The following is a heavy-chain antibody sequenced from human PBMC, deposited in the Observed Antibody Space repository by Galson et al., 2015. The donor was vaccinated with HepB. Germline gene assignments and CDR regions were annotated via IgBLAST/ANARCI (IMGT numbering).Heavy chain of an antibody. D-gene: IGHD3-10*01. Sequence: ETLSLTCTVSGGSISSSSYYWGWIRQPPGKGLEWIGSIYYSGSTYYNPSLKSRVTISVDTSKNQFSLKMSSVTAADTAVYYCARMQVTITMVRGVMGWFDPWGQGTLVTVSS. V-gene: IGHV4-39*01. J-gene: IGHJ5*02. CDR2: IYYSGST. CDR1: GGSISSSSYY. CDR3: ARMQVTITMVRGVMGWFDP.